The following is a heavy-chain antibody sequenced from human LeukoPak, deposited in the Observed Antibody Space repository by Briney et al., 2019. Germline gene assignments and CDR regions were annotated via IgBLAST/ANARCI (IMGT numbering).Heavy chain of an antibody. Sequence: GESLQISCKGSGYSFTSYWIGWVRQMPGKGLEWMGIIYPGDSDTRYSPSFQGQVTISADKSISTAYLQWSSLKASDTAMYYCARQGRIVVVTTTHDAFDIWGQGTMVTVSS. J-gene: IGHJ3*02. D-gene: IGHD2-21*02. CDR1: GYSFTSYW. V-gene: IGHV5-51*01. CDR2: IYPGDSDT. CDR3: ARQGRIVVVTTTHDAFDI.